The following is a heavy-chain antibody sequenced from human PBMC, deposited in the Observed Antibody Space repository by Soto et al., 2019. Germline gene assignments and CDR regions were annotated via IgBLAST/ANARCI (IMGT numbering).Heavy chain of an antibody. CDR3: ARQSIAAAGTWWFDP. J-gene: IGHJ5*02. CDR1: GGSICSSSYY. CDR2: IYYSGST. D-gene: IGHD6-13*01. V-gene: IGHV4-39*01. Sequence: PSETLSLTCTVSGGSICSSSYYWGWIRQPPGKGLEWIGSIYYSGSTYYNPSLKSRVTISVDTSKNQFSLKLSSVTAADTAVYYCARQSIAAAGTWWFDPWGQGTLVTVSS.